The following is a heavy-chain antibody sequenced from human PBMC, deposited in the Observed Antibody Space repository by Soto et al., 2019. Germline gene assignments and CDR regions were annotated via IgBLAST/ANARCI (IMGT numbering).Heavy chain of an antibody. J-gene: IGHJ6*02. CDR2: INPNTGGT. CDR1: GYTFTGYY. V-gene: IGHV1-2*02. CDR3: ARELSLSAYVKWYYGMDV. Sequence: RASVKVSCKASGYTFTGYYIYWVRQAPGEGLEWMAWINPNTGGTNYAQRFQGRVTPTRDTSISTAYMELSGLRSDDTAVYYCARELSLSAYVKWYYGMDVWGQGTTVTVSS. D-gene: IGHD1-26*01.